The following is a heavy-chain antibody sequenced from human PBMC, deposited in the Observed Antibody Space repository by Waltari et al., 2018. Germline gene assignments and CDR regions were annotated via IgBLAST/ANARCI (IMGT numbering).Heavy chain of an antibody. CDR3: ATHKLGISQHYYHMGA. CDR1: GGPFGGYG. V-gene: IGHV1-69*12. J-gene: IGHJ6*03. D-gene: IGHD3-3*02. Sequence: VQLVKSGAEVRTPGSSVKVSCKASGGPFGGYGISWVRLVPGQRLEWLGVIIPRFGIPDYSQKFQDRLTITADESTSTAYMELSSLTSEDTAIYFCATHKLGISQHYYHMGAWGKGTTVTISS. CDR2: IIPRFGIP.